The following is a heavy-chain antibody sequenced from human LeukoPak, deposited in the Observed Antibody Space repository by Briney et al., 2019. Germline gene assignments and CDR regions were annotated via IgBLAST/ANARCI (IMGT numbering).Heavy chain of an antibody. J-gene: IGHJ4*02. D-gene: IGHD3-16*01. V-gene: IGHV4-39*01. CDR2: IYYSGST. CDR1: GGSISSSDYY. CDR3: ASYLRGSYFDY. Sequence: PSETLSLTCIVSGGSISSSDYYWGWIRQPPGKGLEWIATIYYSGSTYYNPSLRSRVTISVDTFKNQFSLRLTSVTAADTAVYYCASYLRGSYFDYWGQGTLVTVSS.